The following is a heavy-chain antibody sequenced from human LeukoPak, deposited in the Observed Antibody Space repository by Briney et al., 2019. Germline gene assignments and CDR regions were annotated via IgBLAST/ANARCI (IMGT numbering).Heavy chain of an antibody. J-gene: IGHJ3*02. Sequence: PSQTLSLTCTVSGGSISSGGYYWSWIRQHPGKGLEWIGYIYYSGSTYYNPSLKSRVTISVDTSKNQFSLKLSSVTAADTAVYYCARHVYGDYHRGSSKIVDIWGQGTMVTVSS. V-gene: IGHV4-31*03. D-gene: IGHD4-17*01. CDR1: GGSISSGGYY. CDR3: ARHVYGDYHRGSSKIVDI. CDR2: IYYSGST.